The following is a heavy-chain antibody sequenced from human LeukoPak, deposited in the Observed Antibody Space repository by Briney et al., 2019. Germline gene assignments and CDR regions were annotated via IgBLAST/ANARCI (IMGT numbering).Heavy chain of an antibody. CDR3: AKDRIHRPTNYYDSSGYYFGPYFDY. V-gene: IGHV3-23*01. CDR2: ISGSGGST. J-gene: IGHJ4*02. D-gene: IGHD3-22*01. CDR1: GFTFSSYA. Sequence: GGSLRLSCAASGFTFSSYAMSWVRQAPGKGLEWVSAISGSGGSTYYADSVKGQFTISRDNSKNTLYLQMNSLRAEDTHVYYCAKDRIHRPTNYYDSSGYYFGPYFDYWGQGTLVTVSS.